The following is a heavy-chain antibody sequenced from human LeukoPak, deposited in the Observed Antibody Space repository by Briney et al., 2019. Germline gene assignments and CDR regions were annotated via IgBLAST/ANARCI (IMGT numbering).Heavy chain of an antibody. D-gene: IGHD6-19*01. J-gene: IGHJ4*02. CDR1: GFTFSSYW. V-gene: IGHV3-74*01. Sequence: VGSLRHSCAASGFTFSSYWVYCVRQAPGKGLVWVSRINSDGSSTTYADSVKGRFTISRDNAKNTLYLQMNSLRAEDTGVYFCARVLSGWYFYCDNWGGGTGVSVPS. CDR3: ARVLSGWYFYCDN. CDR2: INSDGSST.